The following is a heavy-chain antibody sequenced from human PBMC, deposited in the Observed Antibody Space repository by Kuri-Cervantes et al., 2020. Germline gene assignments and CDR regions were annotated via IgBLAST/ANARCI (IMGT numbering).Heavy chain of an antibody. CDR2: IYYSGSA. Sequence: SQTLSLTCAVSGGSISSSNWWSWVRQSSGKGLEWIGYIYYSGSAYYNPSLRGLVTISVDTSKTQFSLRLSSVTAADTAVYYCARVGYCSSTSCPRGGAFDIWGQGTMVTVSS. D-gene: IGHD2-2*03. J-gene: IGHJ3*02. V-gene: IGHV4-31*01. CDR1: GGSISSSNW. CDR3: ARVGYCSSTSCPRGGAFDI.